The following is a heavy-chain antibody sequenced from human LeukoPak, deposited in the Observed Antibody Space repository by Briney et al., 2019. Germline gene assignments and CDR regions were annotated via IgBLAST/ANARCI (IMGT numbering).Heavy chain of an antibody. V-gene: IGHV3-21*01. Sequence: GGSLRLSCAASGFTFSSYSMNWVRQAPGKGLEWVSSISSSSSYIYYADSVKGRFTISRDNCKNTLYLQMNSLRAEDTAVYYCAKGGYDYVWGKFDYWGQGTLVTVSS. J-gene: IGHJ4*02. CDR1: GFTFSSYS. D-gene: IGHD3-16*01. CDR2: ISSSSSYI. CDR3: AKGGYDYVWGKFDY.